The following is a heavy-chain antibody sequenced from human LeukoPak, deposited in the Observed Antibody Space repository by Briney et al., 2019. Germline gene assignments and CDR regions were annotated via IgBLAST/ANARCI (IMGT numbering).Heavy chain of an antibody. CDR2: INNDGSST. V-gene: IGHV3-74*01. Sequence: GGSLRLSCAASGFTFSSYSMNWVRQAPGKGLVWVSRINNDGSSTSYADSVQGRFTISRDNAKNTLYLQMNSLRAEDTDLYYCARVARGDYYYYYMDVWGQGTTVTISS. J-gene: IGHJ6*03. CDR3: ARVARGDYYYYYMDV. D-gene: IGHD3-10*01. CDR1: GFTFSSYS.